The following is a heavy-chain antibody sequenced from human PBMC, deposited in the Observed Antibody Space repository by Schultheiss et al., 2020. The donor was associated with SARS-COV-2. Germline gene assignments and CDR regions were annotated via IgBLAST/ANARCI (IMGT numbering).Heavy chain of an antibody. J-gene: IGHJ3*02. CDR1: GFAFRGFD. Sequence: GGSLRLSCAASGFAFRGFDIHWVRQAPGKGLEWVAAMWYDGSNKYLADSVKGRFTISRDNSKNTLYLQMNSLRAEDTAVYYCARGHDYGDYPDAFDIWGQGTMVTVSS. D-gene: IGHD4-17*01. V-gene: IGHV3-33*08. CDR2: MWYDGSNK. CDR3: ARGHDYGDYPDAFDI.